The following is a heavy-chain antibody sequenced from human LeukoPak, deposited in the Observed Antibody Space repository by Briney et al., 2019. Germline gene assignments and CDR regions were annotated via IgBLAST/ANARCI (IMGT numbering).Heavy chain of an antibody. Sequence: SETLSLTCTVSGGSISSYYWSWIRQPPGKGLEWIRHIYYSGSTNYNPSLKSRVTISVDTSKNQFSLKLSSVTAADTAVYYCARIHPTTVTTSVWFDPWGQGTLVTVSS. CDR1: GGSISSYY. J-gene: IGHJ5*02. D-gene: IGHD4-17*01. CDR2: IYYSGST. V-gene: IGHV4-59*01. CDR3: ARIHPTTVTTSVWFDP.